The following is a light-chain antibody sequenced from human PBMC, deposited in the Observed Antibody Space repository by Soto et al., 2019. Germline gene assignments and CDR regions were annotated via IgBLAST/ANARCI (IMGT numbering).Light chain of an antibody. Sequence: DIQVTQSPSSVSASVGDRVTITCRASQDIAAYLAWYQHKPGRAPELLIHAASSLQSGVPSRFSGSGSGTEFTLTISSLQPDDVATYYCQHYNSYSEALGQGTKVDIK. J-gene: IGKJ1*01. CDR2: AAS. CDR3: QHYNSYSEA. V-gene: IGKV1-16*01. CDR1: QDIAAY.